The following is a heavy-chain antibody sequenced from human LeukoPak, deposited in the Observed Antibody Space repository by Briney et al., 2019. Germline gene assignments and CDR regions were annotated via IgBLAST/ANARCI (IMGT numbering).Heavy chain of an antibody. CDR2: ISGSSGYI. V-gene: IGHV3-21*01. D-gene: IGHD5-12*01. J-gene: IGHJ4*02. CDR1: GFTFSSYS. CDR3: ARDSQSGYSRVFDY. Sequence: GGSLRLSCAASGFTFSSYSMNWLRQAPGKGLEWVSSISGSSGYIYYADSVKGRFTVSRDNAKSSLYLQMNSLRAEDTAVYYCARDSQSGYSRVFDYWGQGTLVTVSS.